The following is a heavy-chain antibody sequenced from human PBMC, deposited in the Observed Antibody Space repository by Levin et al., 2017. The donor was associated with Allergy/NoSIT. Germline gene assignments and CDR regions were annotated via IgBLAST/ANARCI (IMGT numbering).Heavy chain of an antibody. CDR3: ARVGEEYCGGDCYSPDFDY. Sequence: AASVKVSCKASGYTFTGYYMHWVRQAPGQGLEWMGWINPNSGGTNYAQKFQGRVTMTRDTSISTAYMELSRLRSDDTAVYYCARVGEEYCGGDCYSPDFDYWGQGTLVTVSS. J-gene: IGHJ4*02. CDR1: GYTFTGYY. CDR2: INPNSGGT. D-gene: IGHD2-21*02. V-gene: IGHV1-2*02.